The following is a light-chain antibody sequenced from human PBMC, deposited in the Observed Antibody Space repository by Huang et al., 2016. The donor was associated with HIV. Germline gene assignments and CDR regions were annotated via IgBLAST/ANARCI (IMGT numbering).Light chain of an antibody. CDR3: MQGTHWRT. Sequence: DVVMTQSPLSLPVTLGQPASISCRSSQSLVHSNGNTYLNWFQQRPGQSPRRLIYKVSNRDSGVPDRFSGRGSGTDFTLKISRVEAEDVGVYYCMQGTHWRTFGQGTKVEIK. J-gene: IGKJ1*01. V-gene: IGKV2-30*02. CDR1: QSLVHSNGNTY. CDR2: KVS.